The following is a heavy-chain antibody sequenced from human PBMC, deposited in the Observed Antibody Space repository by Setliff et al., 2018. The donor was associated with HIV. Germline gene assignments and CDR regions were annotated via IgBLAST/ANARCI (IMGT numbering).Heavy chain of an antibody. CDR2: IMWNSESM. J-gene: IGHJ4*02. D-gene: IGHD3-3*01. V-gene: IGHV3-9*01. CDR1: GFTFSDYG. Sequence: PGGSLRLSCAASGFTFSDYGMRWVRQVPGKGLEWVAGIMWNSESMDYADLVKGRFTISRDNAKKSLYLQMNSLRPEDTALYYCAKEGPWGTIFGGFFDSWGQGIRVTVSS. CDR3: AKEGPWGTIFGGFFDS.